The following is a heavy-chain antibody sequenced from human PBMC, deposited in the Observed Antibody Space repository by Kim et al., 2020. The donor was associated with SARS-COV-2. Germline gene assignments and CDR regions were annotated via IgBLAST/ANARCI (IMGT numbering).Heavy chain of an antibody. D-gene: IGHD3-10*01. J-gene: IGHJ4*02. V-gene: IGHV3-48*02. Sequence: GGSLRLSCAASGFTFSSYSMNWVRQAPGKGLEWLSYIGSSSTTIYYADSVKGRFTISRDNAKNSLYLLMNSLRDEDTAVYYCARDSGYYGSGKDFDYWGQGTLVTVSS. CDR1: GFTFSSYS. CDR3: ARDSGYYGSGKDFDY. CDR2: IGSSSTTI.